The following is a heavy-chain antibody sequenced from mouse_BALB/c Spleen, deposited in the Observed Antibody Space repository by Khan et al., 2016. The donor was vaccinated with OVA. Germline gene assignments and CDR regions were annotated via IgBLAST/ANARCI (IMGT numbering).Heavy chain of an antibody. CDR2: INPYNDGI. Sequence: VQLKESGPDLVKPGASVKMSCKASGYTFTNYVMHWVKQKPGQGLEWIGYINPYNDGIRYNEKFKGKATLTSDKSSSTVYMELSSLTSEDSAVYYCAREASNCDFSFAYWGQGTLVTVSA. CDR1: GYTFTNYV. CDR3: AREASNCDFSFAY. J-gene: IGHJ3*01. V-gene: IGHV1S136*01. D-gene: IGHD4-1*01.